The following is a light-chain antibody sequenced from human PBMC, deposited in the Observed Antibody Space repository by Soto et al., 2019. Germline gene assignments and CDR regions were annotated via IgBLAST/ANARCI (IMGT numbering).Light chain of an antibody. J-gene: IGLJ1*01. CDR3: ATWDDSLNGFYV. V-gene: IGLV1-47*01. CDR1: TSNIGSNY. Sequence: QPPSASGTPGQGVTISCSGSTSNIGSNYVHWYQQLPGTAPKLLIYRNNLRPSGAPDRFSGSQSGTSASLAISGLRSDDEADYFCATWDDSLNGFYVFGTGTKVTVL. CDR2: RNN.